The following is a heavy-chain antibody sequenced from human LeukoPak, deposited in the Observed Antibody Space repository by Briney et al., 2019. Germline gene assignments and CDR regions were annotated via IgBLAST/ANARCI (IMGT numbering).Heavy chain of an antibody. J-gene: IGHJ4*02. D-gene: IGHD3-10*01. Sequence: SETLSLTCTVSGYSINSGFYWGWIRQPPGKGLEWIGTVSHFGSTYYNPSLKSQVTISADTSKNQFPLKLSSVTAADTAVYYCARDRDYYKSGSHASTLDYWGQGSLVTVSS. CDR3: ARDRDYYKSGSHASTLDY. V-gene: IGHV4-38-2*02. CDR1: GYSINSGFY. CDR2: VSHFGST.